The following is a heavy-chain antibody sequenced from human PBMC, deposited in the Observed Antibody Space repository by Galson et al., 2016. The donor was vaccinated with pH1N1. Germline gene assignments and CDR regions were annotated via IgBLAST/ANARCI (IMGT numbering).Heavy chain of an antibody. CDR1: GGSVNSGYHY. J-gene: IGHJ2*01. Sequence: SETLSLTCSVSGGSVNSGYHYWTWIRQPPGKGLEWIGYIFSRGSTHYNPSLKSRVTISFDTSKNQVFLDLSSVTPADTAVYYCASRYGSSWHFDLWGRGSLVAVSS. CDR2: IFSRGST. D-gene: IGHD4-17*01. CDR3: ASRYGSSWHFDL. V-gene: IGHV4-61*01.